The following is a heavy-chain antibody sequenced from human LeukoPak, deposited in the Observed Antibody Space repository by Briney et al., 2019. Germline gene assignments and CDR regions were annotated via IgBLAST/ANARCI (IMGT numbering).Heavy chain of an antibody. J-gene: IGHJ4*02. D-gene: IGHD3-10*01. V-gene: IGHV3-21*01. Sequence: PGGSLRLSCAASGFTFSSSSMNWVRQAPGKGLEWVSSISSSSSYIYYADSVKGRFTISRDNAKNSLYLQMNSLRAEDTAVYYCARAQGGYYYGSGSSPNFDYWGQGTLVTVSS. CDR3: ARAQGGYYYGSGSSPNFDY. CDR2: ISSSSSYI. CDR1: GFTFSSSS.